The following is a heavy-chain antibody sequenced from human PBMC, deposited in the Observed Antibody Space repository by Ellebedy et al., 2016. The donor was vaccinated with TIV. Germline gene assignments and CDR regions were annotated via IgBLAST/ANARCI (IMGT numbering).Heavy chain of an antibody. D-gene: IGHD2-2*01. Sequence: SETLSLXCTVSGGSISSYYWSWIRQPPGKGLEWIGYIYYSGSTNYNPSLKSRVTISVDKSKNQFSLKLSSVTAADTAVYYCARVPYCSSTSCYLRWYYYGMDVWGQGTTVTVSS. V-gene: IGHV4-59*12. CDR1: GGSISSYY. CDR2: IYYSGST. CDR3: ARVPYCSSTSCYLRWYYYGMDV. J-gene: IGHJ6*02.